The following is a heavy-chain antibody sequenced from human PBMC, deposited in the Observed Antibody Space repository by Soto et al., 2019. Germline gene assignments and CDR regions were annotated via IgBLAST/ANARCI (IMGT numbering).Heavy chain of an antibody. Sequence: QVQLVQSGAQVKKPGSSVRVSCKASGGSFNTYAISWVRQAPGLGLEWMGGIIAAFGRVTYAQKFQGRVTITADDSTSTVYMELSRLRSDDTAIYYCADLSLGYCLTITCPPDYWGQGTLVTVSS. V-gene: IGHV1-69*12. CDR1: GGSFNTYA. CDR3: ADLSLGYCLTITCPPDY. D-gene: IGHD2-15*01. CDR2: IIAAFGRV. J-gene: IGHJ4*02.